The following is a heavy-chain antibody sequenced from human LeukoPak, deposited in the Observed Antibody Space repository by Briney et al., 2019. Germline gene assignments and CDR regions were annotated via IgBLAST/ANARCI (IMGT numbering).Heavy chain of an antibody. CDR3: ARVVRSEWLRLGDYFDC. D-gene: IGHD5-12*01. J-gene: IGHJ4*02. V-gene: IGHV4-61*02. Sequence: SETLSLTCTVSGGSISSGSYYWSWIRQPAGKGLEWIGRIYTSGSTNYNPSLKSRVTISVDTSKNQFSLKLSSVTAADTAVYYCARVVRSEWLRLGDYFDCWGQGTLVTVSS. CDR1: GGSISSGSYY. CDR2: IYTSGST.